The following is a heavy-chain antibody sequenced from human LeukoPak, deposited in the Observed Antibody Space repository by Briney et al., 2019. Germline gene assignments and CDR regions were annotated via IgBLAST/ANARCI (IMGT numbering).Heavy chain of an antibody. CDR1: GFTFSSYG. J-gene: IGHJ6*02. D-gene: IGHD4-17*01. CDR2: ITHDGSNK. CDR3: ARDRFYGDYIDYYFYGMDV. V-gene: IGHV3-30*03. Sequence: GRSLRLSCAASGFTFSSYGMHWVRQAPGKGLEWVAIITHDGSNKYNADSVKGRFTISRDNSKNTLHLQMNSLRAEDTAAYYCARDRFYGDYIDYYFYGMDVWGQGTTVTVSS.